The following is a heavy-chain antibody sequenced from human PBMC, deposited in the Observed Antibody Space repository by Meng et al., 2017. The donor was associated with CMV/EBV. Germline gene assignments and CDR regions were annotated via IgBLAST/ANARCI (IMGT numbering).Heavy chain of an antibody. CDR2: INPSGGST. D-gene: IGHD4-17*01. J-gene: IGHJ4*02. CDR1: GYTVISYY. Sequence: ASAKVFCKASGYTVISYYMHWLRQAPGQGLEWMGIINPSGGSTSYAQKFQGRVTMTRDTSTSTVYMELSSMRSEDTAVYYCARAGDGDAHFDYWGQGTLVTVSS. V-gene: IGHV1-46*01. CDR3: ARAGDGDAHFDY.